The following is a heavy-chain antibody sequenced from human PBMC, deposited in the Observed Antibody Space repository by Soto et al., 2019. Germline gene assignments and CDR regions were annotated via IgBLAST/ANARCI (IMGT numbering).Heavy chain of an antibody. CDR2: ISGSGGST. CDR3: AKFYDRSGSSPY. V-gene: IGHV3-23*01. D-gene: IGHD3-22*01. Sequence: EVQLLESGGGLVQPGGSLRLSCAASGFTFSIYAMSWVRQAPGKGLEWVSAISGSGGSTYYADSVKGRFTISRDNSKNTLYLQMTSMRAEDTAVYYCAKFYDRSGSSPYWGQGTLVTVS. J-gene: IGHJ4*02. CDR1: GFTFSIYA.